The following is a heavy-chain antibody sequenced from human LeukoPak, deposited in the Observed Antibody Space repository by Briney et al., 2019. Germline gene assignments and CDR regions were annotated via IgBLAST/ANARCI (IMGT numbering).Heavy chain of an antibody. Sequence: GGSLRLSCTAAGFTFGDYAMTWARQAPGKVLEWVGFIRTKTSRGTSEYATSVKGRFTISRDDSKSIAYLQMNSLKTEDTAVYYCTRGQLGYDYWGQGTLVTVSS. V-gene: IGHV3-49*04. CDR1: GFTFGDYA. CDR3: TRGQLGYDY. CDR2: IRTKTSRGTS. J-gene: IGHJ4*02. D-gene: IGHD5-18*01.